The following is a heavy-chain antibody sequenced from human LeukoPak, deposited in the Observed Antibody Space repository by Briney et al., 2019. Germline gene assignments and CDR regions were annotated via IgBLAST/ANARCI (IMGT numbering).Heavy chain of an antibody. CDR1: GFTFSSYG. CDR3: AKDKEYSGFGPILSGYYYGMDV. V-gene: IGHV3-43D*04. J-gene: IGHJ6*04. D-gene: IGHD5-12*01. Sequence: PGGSLRLSCAASGFTFSSYGMHWVRQAPGKGLEWVSLISWDGGSTYYADSVKGRFTISRDNSRHTLYLQMNSLGAEDTALYYCAKDKEYSGFGPILSGYYYGMDVWGKGTTVTVSS. CDR2: ISWDGGST.